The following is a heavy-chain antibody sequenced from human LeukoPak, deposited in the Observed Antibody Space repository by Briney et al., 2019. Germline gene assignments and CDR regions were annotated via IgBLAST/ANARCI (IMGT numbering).Heavy chain of an antibody. D-gene: IGHD5-24*01. J-gene: IGHJ4*02. CDR2: IIPIFGTA. Sequence: SVKVSCKASGGTFSSYAISWVRQAPGQGLEWMGGIIPIFGTANYAQKFQGRVTITADESTSTAYMELSSLRSEDTAVYYCARGETLRWVEMATITSGDHKQWGQGTLVTVSS. CDR3: ARGETLRWVEMATITSGDHKQ. CDR1: GGTFSSYA. V-gene: IGHV1-69*13.